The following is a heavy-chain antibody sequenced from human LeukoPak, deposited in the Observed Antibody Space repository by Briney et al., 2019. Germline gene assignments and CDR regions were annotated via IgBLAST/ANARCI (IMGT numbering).Heavy chain of an antibody. D-gene: IGHD3/OR15-3a*01. V-gene: IGHV3-7*01. Sequence: PGGSLRLSCAASGFTFSSYWMTWVRQAPWKGLEWVANIKQDGSEEYYVDSVKGRFTISRDNAKNSLYLQMNSLRAEDTAVYYCARDGLGSAFDYWGQGTLVTVSS. J-gene: IGHJ4*02. CDR2: IKQDGSEE. CDR3: ARDGLGSAFDY. CDR1: GFTFSSYW.